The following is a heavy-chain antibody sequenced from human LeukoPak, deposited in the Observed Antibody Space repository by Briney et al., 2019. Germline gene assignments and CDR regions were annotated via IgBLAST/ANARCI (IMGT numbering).Heavy chain of an antibody. CDR2: INTNTGNP. CDR1: GYTFTRYA. CDR3: ARGGDSSGYYYHDY. V-gene: IGHV7-4-1*02. D-gene: IGHD3-22*01. J-gene: IGHJ4*02. Sequence: ASVKVSCKASGYTFTRYAMNWVRQAPGQGLEWMGWINTNTGNPTYAQGFTGRFVFSLDTSVSTAYLQISSLKAEDTAVYYCARGGDSSGYYYHDYWGQGTLVTVSS.